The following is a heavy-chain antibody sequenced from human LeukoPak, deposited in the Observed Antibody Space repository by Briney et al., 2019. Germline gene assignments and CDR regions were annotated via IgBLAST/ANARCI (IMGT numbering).Heavy chain of an antibody. Sequence: GGSLRLSCAASGFTFSSYGIHWVRQAPGKGLEWVAVISYDGTNKYYADSVKGRITISRDNSKNTLYLQMNSLRAEDTAVYYCAKEGTMVRGSGYYYYYGMDVWGQGTTVTVSS. CDR1: GFTFSSYG. V-gene: IGHV3-30*18. CDR2: ISYDGTNK. J-gene: IGHJ6*02. CDR3: AKEGTMVRGSGYYYYYGMDV. D-gene: IGHD3-10*01.